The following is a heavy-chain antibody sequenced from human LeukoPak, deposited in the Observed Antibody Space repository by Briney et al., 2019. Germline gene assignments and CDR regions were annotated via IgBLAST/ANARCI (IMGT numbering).Heavy chain of an antibody. Sequence: PSETLSLTCAVYGGSFSGYYWSWIRQPPGKGLEWIGYIYHSGSTNYNPSLKSRVTISVDTSQNQFYLKLSSVTATDTSVYYCARLNKPGWFDPWGQGTLVTVSS. CDR1: GGSFSGYY. D-gene: IGHD1-14*01. V-gene: IGHV4-34*01. CDR2: IYHSGST. J-gene: IGHJ5*02. CDR3: ARLNKPGWFDP.